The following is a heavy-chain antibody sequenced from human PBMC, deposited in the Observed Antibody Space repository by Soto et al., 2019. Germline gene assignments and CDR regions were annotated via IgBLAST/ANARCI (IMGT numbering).Heavy chain of an antibody. Sequence: GGSLRLSCISSGFTFRTYTMNWVRQAPGKGLEWVSGIRGFSPYTFYAESVKGRFTISRDNSKNTLYLQMNSLRAEDTAVYYCARAQYCSGGSCFTNWFDPWGQGTLVTVSS. CDR3: ARAQYCSGGSCFTNWFDP. D-gene: IGHD2-15*01. CDR1: GFTFRTYT. J-gene: IGHJ5*02. CDR2: IRGFSPYT. V-gene: IGHV3-21*01.